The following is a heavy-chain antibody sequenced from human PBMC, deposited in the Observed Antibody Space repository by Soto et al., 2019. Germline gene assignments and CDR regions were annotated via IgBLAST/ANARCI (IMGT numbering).Heavy chain of an antibody. V-gene: IGHV4-31*03. J-gene: IGHJ4*02. Sequence: SETLSLTCTVSGGSISSGGYYWSWIRQHPGKGLEWIGYIYYSGSTYYNPSLKSRVTISVDTSKNQFSLKLSSVTAADTAVYYCARAAPTVTTDWGQGTLVTVSS. CDR2: IYYSGST. D-gene: IGHD4-4*01. CDR1: GGSISSGGYY. CDR3: ARAAPTVTTD.